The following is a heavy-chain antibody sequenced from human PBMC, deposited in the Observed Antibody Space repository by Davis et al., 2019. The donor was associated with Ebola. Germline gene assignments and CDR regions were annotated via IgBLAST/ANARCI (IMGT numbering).Heavy chain of an antibody. CDR2: ITGSGSLT. D-gene: IGHD6-13*01. CDR1: GFTFSDYW. J-gene: IGHJ4*02. Sequence: GESLKISCAASGFTFSDYWMHWVRQTPGKGLEWVSAITGSGSLTGYADSVKGRFTISRDNSKNTLNMQMHSLRVEDTAVYYCATRGSSREFDYWGQGTLVSVSS. V-gene: IGHV3-23*01. CDR3: ATRGSSREFDY.